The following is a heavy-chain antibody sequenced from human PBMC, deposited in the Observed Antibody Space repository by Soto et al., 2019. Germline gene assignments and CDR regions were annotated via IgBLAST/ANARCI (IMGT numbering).Heavy chain of an antibody. V-gene: IGHV3-21*01. CDR3: AREVVVSRGASYFGY. D-gene: IGHD2-2*01. J-gene: IGHJ4*02. CDR2: ISSSSSYI. Sequence: GGSLRLSCAASGFPFSNYAMSWVRQAPGKGLEWVSSISSSSSYIYYADSVKGRFTISRDNAKNSLYLQMNSLRAEDTAVYYCAREVVVSRGASYFGYWGPGTLVTVSS. CDR1: GFPFSNYA.